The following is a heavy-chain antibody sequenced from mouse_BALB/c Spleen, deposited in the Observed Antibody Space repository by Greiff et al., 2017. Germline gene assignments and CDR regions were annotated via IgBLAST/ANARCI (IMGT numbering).Heavy chain of an antibody. Sequence: EVKLVESGGGLVQPGGSRKLSCAASGFTFSSFGMHWVRQAPEKGLEWVAYISSGSGTIYYADTVKGRFTISRDNPKNTLFLQMTSLRSEDTAMYYCARWGGYGFDYWGQGTTLTVSS. D-gene: IGHD2-2*01. CDR2: ISSGSGTI. CDR1: GFTFSSFG. V-gene: IGHV5-17*02. J-gene: IGHJ2*01. CDR3: ARWGGYGFDY.